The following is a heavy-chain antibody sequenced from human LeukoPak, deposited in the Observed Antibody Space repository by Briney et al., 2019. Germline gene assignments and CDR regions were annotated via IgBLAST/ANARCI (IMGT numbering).Heavy chain of an antibody. V-gene: IGHV3-23*01. Sequence: GGSLRLSCATSGFTFNNNAMSWVRQAPGKGLEWVSAINGGGDATEYADSVKGRFTISRDNSKNTLYLQMNRLRPEDTAVYYCARGTVTAPDYWGQGTLVTVSS. CDR1: GFTFNNNA. CDR2: INGGGDAT. J-gene: IGHJ4*02. CDR3: ARGTVTAPDY. D-gene: IGHD2-21*02.